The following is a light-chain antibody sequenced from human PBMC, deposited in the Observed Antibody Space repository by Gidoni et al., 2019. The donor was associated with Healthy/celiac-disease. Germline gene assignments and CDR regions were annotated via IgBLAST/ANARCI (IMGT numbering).Light chain of an antibody. CDR2: EVS. Sequence: QSALTQPASVSGSPGQSITISCTGTSSDVGGYNYVSWYQHHPGKSPKLMIYEVSNLPSGVSNRFSGSKSGNTASLTISGLQAEDEADYYCSSYTSSSLYVFGTWTKVTVL. J-gene: IGLJ1*01. CDR3: SSYTSSSLYV. V-gene: IGLV2-14*01. CDR1: SSDVGGYNY.